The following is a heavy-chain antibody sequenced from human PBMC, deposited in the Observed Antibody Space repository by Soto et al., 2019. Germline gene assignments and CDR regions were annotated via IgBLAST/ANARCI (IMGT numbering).Heavy chain of an antibody. Sequence: SETLSLTCAVYGGSFSGYYWSWIRQPPGKGLEWIGEINHSGSTNYNPSLKCRVTISVDTSKNQFSLKLSSVTAADTAVYYCASGSFCSSTSCVTYNWFDPWGQGTLVTVSS. CDR2: INHSGST. CDR3: ASGSFCSSTSCVTYNWFDP. J-gene: IGHJ5*02. D-gene: IGHD2-2*01. V-gene: IGHV4-34*01. CDR1: GGSFSGYY.